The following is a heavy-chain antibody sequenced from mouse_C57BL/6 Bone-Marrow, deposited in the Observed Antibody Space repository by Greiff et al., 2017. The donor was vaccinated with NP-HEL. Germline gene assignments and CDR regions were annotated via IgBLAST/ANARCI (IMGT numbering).Heavy chain of an antibody. CDR1: GYTFTDYN. CDR3: ARYYGSSYESPYAMDY. Sequence: EVQLQQSGPELVKPGASVKIPCKASGYTFTDYNMDWVKQSHGKSLEWIGDINPNNGGTIYNQKFKGKATLTVDKSSSTAYMELRSLTSEDTAVYYCARYYGSSYESPYAMDYWGQGTSVTVSS. V-gene: IGHV1-18*01. D-gene: IGHD1-1*01. CDR2: INPNNGGT. J-gene: IGHJ4*01.